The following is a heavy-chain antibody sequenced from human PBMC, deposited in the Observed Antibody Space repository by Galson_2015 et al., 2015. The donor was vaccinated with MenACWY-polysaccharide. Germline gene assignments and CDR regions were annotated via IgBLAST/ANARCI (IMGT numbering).Heavy chain of an antibody. Sequence: SLRLSCAASGFTFSSYWMSWVRQAPGKGLEWVANIKQDGSEKYNVDSVKGRFTISRDNAKNSVYLQMNSLRAEDTAVYYCARTPCRYGFWSGNFSYYCMVVWGNGTTVPVSS. CDR2: IKQDGSEK. V-gene: IGHV3-7*01. D-gene: IGHD3-3*01. J-gene: IGHJ6*03. CDR3: ARTPCRYGFWSGNFSYYCMVV. CDR1: GFTFSSYW.